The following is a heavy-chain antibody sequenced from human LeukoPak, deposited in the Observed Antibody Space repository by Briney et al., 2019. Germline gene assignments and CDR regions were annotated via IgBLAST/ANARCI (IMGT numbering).Heavy chain of an antibody. CDR1: GYTFTSYD. CDR2: MNPKSGRA. Sequence: ASVKVSCKASGYTFTSYDFNWVRQATGQGLEWMGRMNPKSGRATYAQTFQGRLTMTRDTPTSTAYLELRSLRYDDTAVYYCVRGLYYFDSRTNNWLDPWGQGTLVTVSS. CDR3: VRGLYYFDSRTNNWLDP. J-gene: IGHJ5*02. V-gene: IGHV1-8*01. D-gene: IGHD3-10*01.